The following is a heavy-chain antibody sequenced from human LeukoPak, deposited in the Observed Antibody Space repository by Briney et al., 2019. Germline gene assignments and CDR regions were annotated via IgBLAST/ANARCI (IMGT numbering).Heavy chain of an antibody. CDR2: IYPGDSDT. V-gene: IGHV5-51*01. Sequence: GESLKISFKGSGYSFTNYWIGWVRQMPGRGLEWMGIIYPGDSDTRYIPSFQGQVTISADKSINTAYLQWSSLKASDTAIYYCARSASRYFDWFDYWGQGTLVTVSS. CDR1: GYSFTNYW. J-gene: IGHJ4*02. D-gene: IGHD3-9*01. CDR3: ARSASRYFDWFDY.